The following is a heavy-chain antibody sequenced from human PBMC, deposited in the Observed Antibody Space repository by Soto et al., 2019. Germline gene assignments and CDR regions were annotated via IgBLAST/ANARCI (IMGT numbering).Heavy chain of an antibody. CDR2: IIPIFGTA. J-gene: IGHJ6*02. V-gene: IGHV1-69*06. CDR1: GGTFSSYA. CDR3: ASFRWDDLGLNYYYGVDV. D-gene: IGHD1-26*01. Sequence: SVKVSCKASGGTFSSYAISWVRQAPGQGLEWMGGIIPIFGTANYAQKFQGRVTITADKSTSTAYMELSSLRSEDTAVYYCASFRWDDLGLNYYYGVDVWGQGTTVTVSS.